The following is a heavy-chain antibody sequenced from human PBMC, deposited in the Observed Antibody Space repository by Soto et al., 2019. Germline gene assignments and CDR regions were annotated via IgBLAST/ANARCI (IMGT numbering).Heavy chain of an antibody. V-gene: IGHV3-21*01. CDR1: GFTFITYS. CDR2: ISSSSDHI. D-gene: IGHD6-19*01. Sequence: EVQLVESGGGLVKPGESLRLSCAASGFTFITYSMNWIRQAPGKGLEWVSSISSSSDHIYYGDSLNGRFTISRDNAKNLLYLQMNSLRAEDMAVYYCVRESSGDSSGWYLYAYWGQGTLVTVSS. CDR3: VRESSGDSSGWYLYAY. J-gene: IGHJ4*02.